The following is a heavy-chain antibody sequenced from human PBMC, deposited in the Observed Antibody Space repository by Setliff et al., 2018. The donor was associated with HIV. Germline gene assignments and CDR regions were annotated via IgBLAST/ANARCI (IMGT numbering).Heavy chain of an antibody. Sequence: ETLSLTCAVYGGSFSGYYWSWIRQPPGKGLEWIGEITNRGITDYNPSLKSRVTISVDTSKSQFSLKLSSVTAADRAVYYCARHGDPPGSSWIYYYSYMDVWGKGTTVTVSS. CDR3: ARHGDPPGSSWIYYYSYMDV. CDR2: ITNRGIT. V-gene: IGHV4-34*01. J-gene: IGHJ6*03. CDR1: GGSFSGYY. D-gene: IGHD6-13*01.